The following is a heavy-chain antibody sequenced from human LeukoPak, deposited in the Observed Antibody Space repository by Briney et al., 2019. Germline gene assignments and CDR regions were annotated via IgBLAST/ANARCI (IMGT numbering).Heavy chain of an antibody. CDR3: ARWYYSVWAFDY. V-gene: IGHV4-59*08. D-gene: IGHD6-19*01. CDR1: GGTISSYY. CDR2: IHDSGST. Sequence: SETLSLICTVSGGTISSYYWNWIRQPPGKGLEWIGYIHDSGSTKYNPSLKSRVTISVDTSKNQFSLKLSSVTAADTAVYYCARWYYSVWAFDYWGQGTLVTVSS. J-gene: IGHJ4*02.